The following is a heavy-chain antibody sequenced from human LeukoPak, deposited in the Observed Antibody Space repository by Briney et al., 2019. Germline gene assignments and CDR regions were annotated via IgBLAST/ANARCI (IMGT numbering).Heavy chain of an antibody. CDR3: ARTLYDFWSGNSDGDAFDI. J-gene: IGHJ3*02. CDR2: INPSGGST. CDR1: GYTFTGYY. D-gene: IGHD3-3*01. V-gene: IGHV1-46*01. Sequence: ASVKVSCKASGYTFTGYYMHWVRQAPGQGLEWMGIINPSGGSTSYAQKFQGRVTMTRDMSTSTVYMELSSLRSEDTAVYYCARTLYDFWSGNSDGDAFDIWGQGTMVTVSS.